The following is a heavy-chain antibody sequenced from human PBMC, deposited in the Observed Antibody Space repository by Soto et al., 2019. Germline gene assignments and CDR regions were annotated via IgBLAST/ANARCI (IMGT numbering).Heavy chain of an antibody. J-gene: IGHJ3*02. CDR3: ASAVANTRNGLDI. D-gene: IGHD5-12*01. CDR2: INSDGSST. CDR1: GFTSSNHW. V-gene: IGHV3-74*01. Sequence: HPGGSLRLSCAASGFTSSNHWIHWVRQAPGKGLVWVSRINSDGSSTAYADSVKGRFTISRDNAKNTLYLQMNSLRAEDTAVYYCASAVANTRNGLDIWGQGTMVTVSS.